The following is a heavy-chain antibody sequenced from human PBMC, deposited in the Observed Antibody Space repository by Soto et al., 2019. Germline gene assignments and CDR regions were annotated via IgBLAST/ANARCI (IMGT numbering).Heavy chain of an antibody. Sequence: GGSLRLSCAASGFTFSSYSMNWVRLAPGKGLEWVAVIYTGGDTYYVDSVKGRFTISRDFSKNTIYLQMNSLRAEDTAVYYCARDINWSYDLWGRGSVVTVSS. CDR3: ARDINWSYDL. CDR1: GFTFSSYS. V-gene: IGHV3-53*01. CDR2: IYTGGDT. J-gene: IGHJ2*01. D-gene: IGHD1-20*01.